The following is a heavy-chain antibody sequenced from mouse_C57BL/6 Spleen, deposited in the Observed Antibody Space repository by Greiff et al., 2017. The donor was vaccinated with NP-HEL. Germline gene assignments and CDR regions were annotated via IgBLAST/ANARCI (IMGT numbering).Heavy chain of an antibody. CDR2: INPNYGTT. CDR3: ATAYYYGSSYGYFDV. J-gene: IGHJ1*03. D-gene: IGHD1-1*01. V-gene: IGHV1-39*01. Sequence: EVQLQESGPELVKPGASVKISCKASGYSFTDYNMNWVKQSNGKSLEWIGVINPNYGTTSYNQKFKGKATLTVDQSSSTAYMQLNSLTSEDSAVYYCATAYYYGSSYGYFDVWGTGTTVTVSS. CDR1: GYSFTDYN.